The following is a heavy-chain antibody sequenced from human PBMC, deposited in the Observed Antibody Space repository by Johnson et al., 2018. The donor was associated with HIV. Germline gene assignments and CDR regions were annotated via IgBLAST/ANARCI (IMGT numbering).Heavy chain of an antibody. CDR2: ISYDGSKK. D-gene: IGHD6-25*01. CDR3: ATIAAQCAAFDI. Sequence: QVQLVESGGGLIQPGGSLRLSCAASGFTVSSNYMSWVRQAPGKGLEWVAVISYDGSKKYYAGSVKGRFTISRDNSKTTLYLQMNSLRPEDTAAYYCATIAAQCAAFDIWGQGTVVTVSS. CDR1: GFTVSSNY. J-gene: IGHJ3*02. V-gene: IGHV3-30*03.